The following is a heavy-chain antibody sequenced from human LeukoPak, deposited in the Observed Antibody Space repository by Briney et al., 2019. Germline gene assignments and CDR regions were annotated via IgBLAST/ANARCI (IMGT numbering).Heavy chain of an antibody. CDR2: IMPLFGTA. V-gene: IGHV1-69*05. D-gene: IGHD3-22*01. CDR3: ARGYYDSSGYYDDFGFDY. Sequence: SVKVSCKTSGGTFNNSAISWVRQAPGQGLEWLGGIMPLFGTAGYAQKFQGRVTITKDESTRTVYLELTSLTSDDTAVYYCARGYYDSSGYYDDFGFDYWGQGTLVTVSS. CDR1: GGTFNNSA. J-gene: IGHJ4*02.